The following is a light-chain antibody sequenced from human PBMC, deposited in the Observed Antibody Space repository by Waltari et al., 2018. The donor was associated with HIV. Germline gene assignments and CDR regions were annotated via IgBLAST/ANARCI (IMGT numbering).Light chain of an antibody. V-gene: IGLV1-44*01. CDR2: SLD. CDR3: AAWDDSLNAYV. J-gene: IGLJ1*01. CDR1: GSNIGANT. Sequence: QSVLTQTPSASGTPGQRVIVSCSGSGSNIGANTVNWYQQLPGAAPRLLIHSLDQRRSGVPDRFSGSKSGASGSLAIRGLQSEDEADYYCAAWDDSLNAYVFGGGTKVTVL.